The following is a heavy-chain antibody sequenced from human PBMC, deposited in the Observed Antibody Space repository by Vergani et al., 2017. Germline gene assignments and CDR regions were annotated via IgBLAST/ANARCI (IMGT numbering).Heavy chain of an antibody. J-gene: IGHJ6*03. CDR1: GFTFSSYS. Sequence: VQLVESGGGLVKPGGSLRLSCAASGFTFSSYSMNWVRQAPGKGLEWVSSISSSSSYIYYADSVKGRFTISRDNAKNSLYLQMNSLRAEDTAVYYCARGWYCSSTSCYQGVMDVWGKGTTVTVSS. V-gene: IGHV3-21*01. D-gene: IGHD2-2*01. CDR2: ISSSSSYI. CDR3: ARGWYCSSTSCYQGVMDV.